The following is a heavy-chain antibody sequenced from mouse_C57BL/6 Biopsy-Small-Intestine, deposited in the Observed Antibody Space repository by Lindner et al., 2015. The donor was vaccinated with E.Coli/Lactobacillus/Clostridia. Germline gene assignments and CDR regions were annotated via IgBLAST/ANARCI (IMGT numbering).Heavy chain of an antibody. V-gene: IGHV1-42*01. CDR3: ARSDYGSFVY. CDR1: GYSFTGYY. Sequence: VQPQESGPELVKPGASVKISCKASGYSFTGYYMNWVKQSPEKSLEWIGEINPSTGGTSYNQKFKAKATLTVDKSSSTVYMHLKSLTSEDSAVYYCARSDYGSFVYWGQGTLVTVSA. D-gene: IGHD2-2*01. CDR2: INPSTGGT. J-gene: IGHJ3*01.